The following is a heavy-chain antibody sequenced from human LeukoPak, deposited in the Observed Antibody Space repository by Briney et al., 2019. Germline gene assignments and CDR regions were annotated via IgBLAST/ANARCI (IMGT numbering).Heavy chain of an antibody. D-gene: IGHD6-13*01. CDR1: GFTFSSYA. CDR2: ISGSGGST. Sequence: GGSLRLSCAASGFTFSSYAMSWVRQAPGKGLEWVSAISGSGGSTYYADSVKGRFTISRDNSKNTLYLQMNSLRAEDTAVYYCARGRGSSWTMNYWGQGTLVTVSS. CDR3: ARGRGSSWTMNY. J-gene: IGHJ4*02. V-gene: IGHV3-23*01.